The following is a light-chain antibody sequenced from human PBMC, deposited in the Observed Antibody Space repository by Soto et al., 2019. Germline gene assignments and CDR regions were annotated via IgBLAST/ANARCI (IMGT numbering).Light chain of an antibody. CDR1: QSVSSSY. Sequence: EIVLTQSPGTLSLSPGERATLSCRASQSVSSSYLAWYQQKPGQAPRLLIYGASSRATGIPDRFSGSGPGTDFTLTISRLEPEDFAVYYCQQYGSSRTFGQGTKV. V-gene: IGKV3-20*01. CDR3: QQYGSSRT. J-gene: IGKJ1*01. CDR2: GAS.